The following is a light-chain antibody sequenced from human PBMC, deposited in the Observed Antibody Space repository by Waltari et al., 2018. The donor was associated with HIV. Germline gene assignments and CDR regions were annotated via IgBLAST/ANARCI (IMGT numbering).Light chain of an antibody. CDR2: DVS. CDR1: SSDVGGYKY. CDR3: GSYTSSNTYV. Sequence: QSALTQPASASGSPGPSITISCTGTSSDVGGYKYVSWYQRYPGKAPKLMIYDVSNRPSGVSNRFSGSKSGNTASLTISGLQAEDEADYYCGSYTSSNTYVFGTGTKVTVL. J-gene: IGLJ1*01. V-gene: IGLV2-14*03.